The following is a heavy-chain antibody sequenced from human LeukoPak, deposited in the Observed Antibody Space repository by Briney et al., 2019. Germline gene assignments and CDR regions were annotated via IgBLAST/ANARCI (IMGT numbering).Heavy chain of an antibody. V-gene: IGHV1-69*13. D-gene: IGHD2-8*01. Sequence: GASVEVSCKASGGTFSSYAISWVRQAPGQGLEWMGGIIPIFGTANYAQKFQGRVTITADESTSTAYMELSSLRSEDTAVYYCARRGLPNTYYYYGMDVWGQGTTVTVSS. J-gene: IGHJ6*02. CDR1: GGTFSSYA. CDR3: ARRGLPNTYYYYGMDV. CDR2: IIPIFGTA.